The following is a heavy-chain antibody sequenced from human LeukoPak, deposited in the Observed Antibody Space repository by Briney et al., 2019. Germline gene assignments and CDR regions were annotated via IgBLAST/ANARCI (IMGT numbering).Heavy chain of an antibody. J-gene: IGHJ4*02. Sequence: PGGSLRLSCAASGFTFSSYEMNWVRQAPGRGLEWVSYISSSGSTIYYADSVKGRFTISRDNAKNSLYLQMNSLRAEDTAVYYCARDLLGGLGDYWGQGTLVTVSS. V-gene: IGHV3-48*03. D-gene: IGHD3-10*01. CDR1: GFTFSSYE. CDR2: ISSSGSTI. CDR3: ARDLLGGLGDY.